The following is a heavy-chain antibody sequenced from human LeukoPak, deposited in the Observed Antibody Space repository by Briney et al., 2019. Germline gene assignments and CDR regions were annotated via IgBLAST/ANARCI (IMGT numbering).Heavy chain of an antibody. D-gene: IGHD3-10*01. CDR1: GGTFSSYA. CDR2: IIPIFGTS. J-gene: IGHJ5*02. V-gene: IGHV1-69*05. CDR3: ARDGRFGSGSYYTAANWFDP. Sequence: GASVKVSCKASGGTFSSYAISWVRQAPGQGLEWMGGIIPIFGTSNYAQKLQGRVTMTTDTSTSTAYMELRSLRSDDTAVYYCARDGRFGSGSYYTAANWFDPWGQGTLVTVSS.